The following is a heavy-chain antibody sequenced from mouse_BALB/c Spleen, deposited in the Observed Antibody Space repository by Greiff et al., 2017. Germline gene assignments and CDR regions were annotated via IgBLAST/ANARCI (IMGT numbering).Heavy chain of an antibody. Sequence: VQLQQSGPELVRPGVSVKISCKGSGYTSTDYAMHWVKQSHAKSLEWIGVISTYYGNTNYNQKFKGKATMTVDKSSSTAYMELARLTSEDSAIYYCAREGTDYYAMDYWGQGTSVTVSS. D-gene: IGHD3-3*01. CDR3: AREGTDYYAMDY. CDR2: ISTYYGNT. CDR1: GYTSTDYA. V-gene: IGHV1-67*01. J-gene: IGHJ4*01.